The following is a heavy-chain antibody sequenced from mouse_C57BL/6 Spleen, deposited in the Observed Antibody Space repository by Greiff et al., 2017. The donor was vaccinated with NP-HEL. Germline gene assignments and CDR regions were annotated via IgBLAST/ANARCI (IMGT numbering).Heavy chain of an antibody. D-gene: IGHD1-1*01. V-gene: IGHV14-4*01. J-gene: IGHJ2*01. CDR1: GFNIKDDY. CDR2: IDPENGDT. CDR3: TTDTTVALDY. Sequence: EVQLQQSGAELVRPGASVKLSCTASGFNIKDDYMHWVKQRPEQGLEWIGWIDPENGDTEYASKFQGKATITADTSSNTAYLQLSSLTSEDTAVYYCTTDTTVALDYWGQGTTLTVSS.